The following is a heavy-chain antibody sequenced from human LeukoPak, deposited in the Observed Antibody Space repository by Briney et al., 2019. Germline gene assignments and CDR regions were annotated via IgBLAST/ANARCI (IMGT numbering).Heavy chain of an antibody. CDR1: GFTFSSYA. CDR2: IYSGGST. D-gene: IGHD3-16*01. J-gene: IGHJ4*02. Sequence: PRGSLRLSCAASGFTFSSYAMSWVRQAPGKGLEWVSVIYSGGSTYYADSVKGRFTISRDNSKNTLYLQMNSLRAEDTAVYYCARVWGGVNFDYWGQGTLVTVSS. CDR3: ARVWGGVNFDY. V-gene: IGHV3-66*02.